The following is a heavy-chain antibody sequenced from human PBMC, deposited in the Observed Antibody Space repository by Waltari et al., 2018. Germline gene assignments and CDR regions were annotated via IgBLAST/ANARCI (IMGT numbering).Heavy chain of an antibody. CDR1: GLSRYGFTFDNVW. CDR2: IKSKIDGGTT. D-gene: IGHD6-13*01. Sequence: QLVESGGGVVKPGGSLRLSCVASGLSRYGFTFDNVWMAWIRQAPGKGLEWVGLIKSKIDGGTTDYAAPVNGRFIISRDDSKNTLYLQIDSLKTEDTGIYYCTTTRDSSSNLDRWGQGTLVSVSS. CDR3: TTTRDSSSNLDR. J-gene: IGHJ5*02. V-gene: IGHV3-15*01.